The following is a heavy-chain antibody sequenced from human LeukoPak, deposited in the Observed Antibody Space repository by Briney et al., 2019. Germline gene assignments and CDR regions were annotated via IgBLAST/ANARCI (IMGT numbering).Heavy chain of an antibody. CDR2: IKQDGSEK. CDR3: VRAGGGVAFGKVDNWFAI. CDR1: GFTFSSYW. V-gene: IGHV3-7*03. J-gene: IGHJ5*02. D-gene: IGHD3-16*01. Sequence: GGSLRLSCAVSGFTFSSYWMSWVRQAPGKGLEWVASIKQDGSEKDHVDSVKGRFTISRDNAKNSLYLQMNSLRVEDTAVYYCVRAGGGVAFGKVDNWFAIWGQGILVTVSS.